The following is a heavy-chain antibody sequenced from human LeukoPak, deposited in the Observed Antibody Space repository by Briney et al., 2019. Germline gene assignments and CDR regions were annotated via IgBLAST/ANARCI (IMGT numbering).Heavy chain of an antibody. CDR1: GFTFSSYE. D-gene: IGHD3-22*01. CDR2: ISSSGSTI. Sequence: PGGSLRLSCAASGFTFSSYEMNWVRQAPGKGLEWVSYISSSGSTIYYADSVKGRFTISRDNAKNSLYLQMNSLRAEDTAVYYCAKFPNTYYYDLPFDYWGQGTLVTVSS. CDR3: AKFPNTYYYDLPFDY. J-gene: IGHJ4*02. V-gene: IGHV3-48*03.